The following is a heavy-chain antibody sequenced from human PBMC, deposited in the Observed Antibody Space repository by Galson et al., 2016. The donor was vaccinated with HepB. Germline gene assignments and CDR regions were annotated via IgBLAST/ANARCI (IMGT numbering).Heavy chain of an antibody. CDR2: TKEDGSEK. CDR1: GFTFSRFW. D-gene: IGHD3-10*01. J-gene: IGHJ2*01. V-gene: IGHV3-7*01. CDR3: ARHMVRGVYGHWYFDL. Sequence: SLRLSCAASGFTFSRFWMSWVRQAPGKGPEWVANTKEDGSEKYYVDSVKGRFPISRDNAKNSLYLQMKSLRAEDTAVYYCARHMVRGVYGHWYFDLWGRGTLVTVPS.